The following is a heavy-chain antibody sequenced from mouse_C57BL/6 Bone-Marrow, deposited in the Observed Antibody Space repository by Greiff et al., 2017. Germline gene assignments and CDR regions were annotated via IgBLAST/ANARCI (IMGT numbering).Heavy chain of an antibody. CDR1: GYTFTDYY. J-gene: IGHJ3*01. CDR3: ARGYYGSSAWFAY. D-gene: IGHD1-1*01. Sequence: VQLQESGPELVKPGASVQISCKASGYTFTDYYINWVKQRPGQGLEWLGWIYPGSGNTKYNEKFKGKATLTVDTSSSTAYRQLSSLTSEDSSVYFCARGYYGSSAWFAYWGQGTLVTVSA. V-gene: IGHV1-84*01. CDR2: IYPGSGNT.